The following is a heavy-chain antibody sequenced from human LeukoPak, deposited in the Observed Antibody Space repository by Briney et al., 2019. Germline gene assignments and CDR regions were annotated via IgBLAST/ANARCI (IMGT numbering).Heavy chain of an antibody. CDR3: ARVAKQWLVRGWFDP. V-gene: IGHV4-39*07. CDR1: GGSISTSNYY. CDR2: IFYSGST. Sequence: SETLSLTCTVSGGSISTSNYYWGWIRQPPGKGLEWIGNIFYSGSTYYSPSLRSRVTISLDTSKNQFSLKLSSVTAADTAVYYCARVAKQWLVRGWFDPWGQGTLVTVSS. J-gene: IGHJ5*02. D-gene: IGHD6-19*01.